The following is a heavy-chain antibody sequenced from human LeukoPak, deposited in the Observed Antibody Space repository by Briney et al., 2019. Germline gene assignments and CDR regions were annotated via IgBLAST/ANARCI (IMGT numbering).Heavy chain of an antibody. CDR2: IYPGDSDT. CDR1: GYSFTSYW. D-gene: IGHD2-2*01. J-gene: IGHJ4*02. CDR3: ARLLVVPAADHPDY. Sequence: GESLKISCKGSGYSFTSYWIGWVRQLPGKGPEWMGIIYPGDSDTRYSPSFQGQVTISADKSISTAYLQWSSLKASDTAMYYCARLLVVPAADHPDYWGQGTLVTVSS. V-gene: IGHV5-51*01.